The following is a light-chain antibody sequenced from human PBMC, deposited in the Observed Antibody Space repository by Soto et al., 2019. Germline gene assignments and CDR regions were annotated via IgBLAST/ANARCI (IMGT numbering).Light chain of an antibody. Sequence: SVLTHPRSVSWSPGQSVTISCTGTSSDVGGYNYVSWYQQHPGKATKLMIYDVSKRPSGVPDRFSGSKSGNTASLTISGLQAEDEADYYCCSSAGTDTSVFGGGTKLNVL. V-gene: IGLV2-11*01. J-gene: IGLJ3*02. CDR1: SSDVGGYNY. CDR2: DVS. CDR3: CSSAGTDTSV.